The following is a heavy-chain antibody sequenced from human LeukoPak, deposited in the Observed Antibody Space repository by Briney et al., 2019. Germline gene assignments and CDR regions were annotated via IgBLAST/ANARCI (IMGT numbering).Heavy chain of an antibody. Sequence: PGGSLRLSCAVSGFTFSTYWMSWVRQAPGKGLEWVGNIKEGGSEKYYVDSMKGRFTISRDNAKNSLYLQMNSLRVEDTAVYYCARDSFETDIDYWGQGTLVTVSS. J-gene: IGHJ4*02. CDR3: ARDSFETDIDY. D-gene: IGHD3-10*01. CDR2: IKEGGSEK. CDR1: GFTFSTYW. V-gene: IGHV3-7*01.